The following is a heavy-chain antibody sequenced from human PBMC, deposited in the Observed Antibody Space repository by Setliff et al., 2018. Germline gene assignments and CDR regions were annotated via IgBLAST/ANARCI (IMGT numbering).Heavy chain of an antibody. D-gene: IGHD2-15*01. J-gene: IGHJ4*02. CDR2: RKQDGSDK. CDR1: GFSFSTYW. Sequence: GGSLRLSCAASGFSFSTYWMSWVRQAPGKGLEWVANRKQDGSDKYYVDSVKVRFTISRDNAKNTLYLQMSSLRPEDTAVYYCARTCSGSGCYAGLDFWGQGTPVTVSS. CDR3: ARTCSGSGCYAGLDF. V-gene: IGHV3-7*01.